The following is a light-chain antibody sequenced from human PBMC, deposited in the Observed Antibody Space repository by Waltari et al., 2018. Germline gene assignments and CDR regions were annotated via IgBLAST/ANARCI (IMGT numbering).Light chain of an antibody. V-gene: IGLV7-43*01. Sequence: QTVVTQEPSLTVSPGGTVTLTCSSSTGAFTGVFYPNWFQQKPGQVPRPLIFSTTYKHSWTPARFSGSLLGGKAALTLSGAQPEDESEYYCLLYYGGAWVFGGGTKLTVL. CDR1: TGAFTGVFY. CDR3: LLYYGGAWV. J-gene: IGLJ3*02. CDR2: STT.